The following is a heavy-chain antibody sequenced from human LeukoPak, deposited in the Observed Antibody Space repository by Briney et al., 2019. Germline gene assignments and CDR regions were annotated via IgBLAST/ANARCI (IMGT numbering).Heavy chain of an antibody. V-gene: IGHV4-59*01. CDR3: ARTSSGWIYYFDY. CDR2: IYYSGST. D-gene: IGHD6-19*01. J-gene: IGHJ4*02. Sequence: SETLSLTCTVSGGSISSYYWSWIRQPPGKGLEWIGYIYYSGSTNYNPSLKSRVTISVDTSKNQFSLKLSSVTAADTAVYYCARTSSGWIYYFDYWGQGTLVTVSS. CDR1: GGSISSYY.